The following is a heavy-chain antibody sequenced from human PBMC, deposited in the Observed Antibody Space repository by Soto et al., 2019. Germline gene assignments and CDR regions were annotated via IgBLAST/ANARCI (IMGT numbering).Heavy chain of an antibody. CDR1: GDTVSSNSVA. CDR2: TYYRSRWYS. D-gene: IGHD2-15*01. Sequence: SQTLSLTCVGSGDTVSSNSVAWNWVRQSPSRGLEWLGRTYYRSRWYSEYAVSVRSRIDINADTSKNQVSLQLNSVTPEDTAVYYCARSEEDSDYYYYGMDVWGQGTTVT. V-gene: IGHV6-1*01. J-gene: IGHJ6*02. CDR3: ARSEEDSDYYYYGMDV.